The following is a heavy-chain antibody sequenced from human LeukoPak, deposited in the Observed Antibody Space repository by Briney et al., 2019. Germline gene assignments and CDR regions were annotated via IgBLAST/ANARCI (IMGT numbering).Heavy chain of an antibody. CDR2: ISSTSSYI. CDR3: AKARIAVAGTWYYFDY. CDR1: GFTFSSYS. J-gene: IGHJ4*02. V-gene: IGHV3-21*04. Sequence: GGSLRLSCAASGFTFSSYSMNWVRQAPGKGLEWVSSISSTSSYIYNADSVKGRFTISRDNSKNTLYLQMNSLRAEDTAVYYCAKARIAVAGTWYYFDYWGQGTLVTVSS. D-gene: IGHD6-19*01.